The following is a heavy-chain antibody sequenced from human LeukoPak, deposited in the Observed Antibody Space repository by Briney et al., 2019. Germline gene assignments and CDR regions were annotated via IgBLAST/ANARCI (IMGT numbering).Heavy chain of an antibody. V-gene: IGHV4-59*01. CDR2: IYYSDST. CDR3: ARFPGGAEYRHYYYMDV. Sequence: SETLSLTCTVSGGSINNYFWSWIRQPPGKGLECIAYIYYSDSTNYKPSLKSRVTVSVDTSKNQFSLKLSSVTAADTAVYYCARFPGGAEYRHYYYMDVWGTETTVTVSS. J-gene: IGHJ6*03. D-gene: IGHD1-14*01. CDR1: GGSINNYF.